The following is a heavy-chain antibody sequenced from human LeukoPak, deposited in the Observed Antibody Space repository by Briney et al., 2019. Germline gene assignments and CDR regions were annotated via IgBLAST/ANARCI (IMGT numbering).Heavy chain of an antibody. CDR3: ARSRRGYSSSYAFDI. D-gene: IGHD6-6*01. CDR2: IIPIFGTA. J-gene: IGHJ3*02. CDR1: RGTFSSYA. Sequence: SVKVSCKASRGTFSSYAISWVRQAPGQGLEWMGRIIPIFGTANYAQKFQGRVTITTDESTSTAYMELSSLRSEDTAVYYCARSRRGYSSSYAFDIWGQGTMVTVSS. V-gene: IGHV1-69*05.